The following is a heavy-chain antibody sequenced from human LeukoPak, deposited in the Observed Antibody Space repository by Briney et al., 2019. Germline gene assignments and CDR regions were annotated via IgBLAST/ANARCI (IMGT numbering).Heavy chain of an antibody. CDR3: ARKYYDFWSGYTKRGVWFDP. D-gene: IGHD3-3*01. Sequence: GESLKISCKGSGYSFTSYWIGWVRQMLGKGLEWMGIIYPGDSDTRYSPSFQGQVTISADKSISTAYLQWSSLKASDTAMYYCARKYYDFWSGYTKRGVWFDPWGQGTLVTVSS. CDR2: IYPGDSDT. CDR1: GYSFTSYW. J-gene: IGHJ5*02. V-gene: IGHV5-51*01.